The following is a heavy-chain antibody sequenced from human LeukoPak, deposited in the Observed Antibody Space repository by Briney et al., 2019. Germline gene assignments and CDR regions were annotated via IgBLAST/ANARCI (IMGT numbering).Heavy chain of an antibody. CDR2: IYYSGST. Sequence: KPSETLSLTCTVSGGSVSSGSYYWSWIRQPPGKGLEWIGYIYYSGSTYYNPSLKSRVTISVDTSKNQFSLKLSSVTAADTAVYYCASSYNYDYFDYWGQGTLVTVSS. CDR3: ASSYNYDYFDY. J-gene: IGHJ4*02. CDR1: GGSVSSGSYY. V-gene: IGHV4-30-4*08. D-gene: IGHD5-24*01.